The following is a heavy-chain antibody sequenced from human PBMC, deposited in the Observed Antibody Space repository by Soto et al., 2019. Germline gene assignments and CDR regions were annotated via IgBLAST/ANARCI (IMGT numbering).Heavy chain of an antibody. CDR1: GFSTSNYA. V-gene: IGHV3-23*01. CDR2: IRNSGGNT. J-gene: IGHJ4*02. D-gene: IGHD5-12*01. Sequence: EVQLLESGGGLAQPGGSLRLSCAASGFSTSNYAMSWVRQAPGKGLEWVAMIRNSGGNTYYADSVEGRFTISTDNSKNTLYLQMTSLRAEDTAVYYCAKDRGHNSGYPRFDYWGQGTLVTVSS. CDR3: AKDRGHNSGYPRFDY.